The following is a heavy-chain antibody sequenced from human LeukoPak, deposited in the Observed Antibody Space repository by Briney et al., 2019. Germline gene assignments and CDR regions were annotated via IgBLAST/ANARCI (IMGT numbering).Heavy chain of an antibody. CDR3: ARASYCSDGSCYSDY. Sequence: GASVKVSCKASGYTFSSYSISWVRQAPGQGLEWMGWISAYNGNTIYAQKVKGRVTMTTDTSTSTAYMELRSLKSDDTAVYYCARASYCSDGSCYSDYWGQGTLVTVYS. CDR2: ISAYNGNT. V-gene: IGHV1-18*01. J-gene: IGHJ4*03. D-gene: IGHD2-15*01. CDR1: GYTFSSYS.